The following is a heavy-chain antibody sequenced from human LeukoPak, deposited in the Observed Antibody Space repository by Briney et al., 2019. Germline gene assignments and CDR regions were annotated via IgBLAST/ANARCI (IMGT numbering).Heavy chain of an antibody. V-gene: IGHV3-21*01. CDR3: ARDGSGTTNFDY. CDR1: GFPFSSYN. D-gene: IGHD3-10*01. CDR2: ISSSSSYI. Sequence: GGPLTLSCAVSGFPFSSYNINWVRQAPGKGGGWVSSISSSSSYIYYADSVKGRFTISRDNAKNSLYLQMNSLRAEDTAVYYCARDGSGTTNFDYWGQGTLVTVSS. J-gene: IGHJ4*02.